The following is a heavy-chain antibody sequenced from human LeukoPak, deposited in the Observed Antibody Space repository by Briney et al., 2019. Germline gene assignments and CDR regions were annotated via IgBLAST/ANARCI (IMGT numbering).Heavy chain of an antibody. CDR2: ISAYDGNT. CDR3: ARDPPRGNTWYGFDY. V-gene: IGHV1-18*01. J-gene: IGHJ4*02. Sequence: ASVNVSCKASGYTFTSYGIGWVRQAPGQGLGWMGWISAYDGNTHYAQKLQGRVTMTTDTTTNTAYMDLRSLRSDDTAVYYCARDPPRGNTWYGFDYWGQGTLVTVSS. D-gene: IGHD6-13*01. CDR1: GYTFTSYG.